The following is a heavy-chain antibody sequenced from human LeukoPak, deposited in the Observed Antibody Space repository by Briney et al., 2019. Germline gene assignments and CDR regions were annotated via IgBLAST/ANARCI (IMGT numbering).Heavy chain of an antibody. V-gene: IGHV3-30*02. J-gene: IGHJ4*02. CDR2: IRYDGSNK. CDR3: AKRGYSGYDPFDY. Sequence: GGSLRLSCAASGFTFSSYGMHWVRQAPGKGLEWVAFIRYDGSNKYYADSVKGRFTISRDNSKNTLYLQMNSLRAEDTAVYYCAKRGYSGYDPFDYWGQGTLVTVSS. CDR1: GFTFSSYG. D-gene: IGHD5-12*01.